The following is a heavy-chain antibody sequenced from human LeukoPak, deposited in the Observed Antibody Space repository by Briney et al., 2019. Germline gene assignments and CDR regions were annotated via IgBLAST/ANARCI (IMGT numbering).Heavy chain of an antibody. CDR3: ARGSHNMPGAFDI. CDR1: GGTFSSYA. D-gene: IGHD2-2*01. J-gene: IGHJ3*02. CDR2: IIPILGIA. V-gene: IGHV1-69*04. Sequence: SVTVSCKASGGTFSSYAISWVRQAPGQGLEWMGRIIPILGIANYAQKFQGRVTITADKSTSTAYMELSSLRSEDTAVYYCARGSHNMPGAFDIWGQGTMVTVSS.